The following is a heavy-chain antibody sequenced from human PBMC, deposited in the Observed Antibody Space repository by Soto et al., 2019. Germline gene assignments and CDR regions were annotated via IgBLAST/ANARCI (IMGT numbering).Heavy chain of an antibody. D-gene: IGHD1-1*01. Sequence: QVQLQESGPGLVKPSETLSLTCTVSGDSVSRADSYWSWIRQPPGKGLEWIGYICCSGSTEYNPSPRGRVISSGDTSKNQLSLKLSTGTAADAAVYFCARGMDNNKVGWWGQGTLVTVSS. CDR2: ICCSGST. V-gene: IGHV4-61*08. CDR3: ARGMDNNKVGW. CDR1: GDSVSRADSY. J-gene: IGHJ4*02.